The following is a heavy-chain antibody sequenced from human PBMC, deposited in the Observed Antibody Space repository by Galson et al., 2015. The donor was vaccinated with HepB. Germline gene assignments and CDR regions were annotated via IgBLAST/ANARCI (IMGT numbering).Heavy chain of an antibody. D-gene: IGHD3-3*01. J-gene: IGHJ6*02. Sequence: SVKVSCKASGGTFSSYAISWVRQAPGQGLEWMGGIIPIFGTANYAQKFQGRVTITADESTSTAYMELSSLRSEDTAVYYCARPYDFWSGYPHNYYYYGMDVWGQGTTVTVSS. CDR3: ARPYDFWSGYPHNYYYYGMDV. CDR1: GGTFSSYA. V-gene: IGHV1-69*13. CDR2: IIPIFGTA.